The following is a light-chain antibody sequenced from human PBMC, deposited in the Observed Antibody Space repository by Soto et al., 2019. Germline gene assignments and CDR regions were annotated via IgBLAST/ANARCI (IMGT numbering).Light chain of an antibody. V-gene: IGLV1-44*01. J-gene: IGLJ2*01. Sequence: QLVLTQPPSASGTPGQRVTISCSGSSSNIGSGSVNWYQQLPGTAPKLLIYRNDHRPSGVPDRFSGSKSGTSASLAISGLQSEDEADYYCATWDDSLNGVVFGGGTKLTVL. CDR1: SSNIGSGS. CDR2: RND. CDR3: ATWDDSLNGVV.